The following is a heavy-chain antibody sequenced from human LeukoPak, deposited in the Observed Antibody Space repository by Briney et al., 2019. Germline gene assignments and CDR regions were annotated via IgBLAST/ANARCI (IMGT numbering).Heavy chain of an antibody. CDR3: AKGWTSIKYDY. J-gene: IGHJ4*02. CDR2: IYSGGST. CDR1: GFTVSSNY. Sequence: GGSLRLSCAASGFTVSSNYMSWVRQAPGKGLEWVSVIYSGGSTFHADSVKGRFTISRDNFKNTLYLQMNSLKAEDTAVYYCAKGWTSIKYDYWGQGTLVTVSS. V-gene: IGHV3-53*01. D-gene: IGHD3/OR15-3a*01.